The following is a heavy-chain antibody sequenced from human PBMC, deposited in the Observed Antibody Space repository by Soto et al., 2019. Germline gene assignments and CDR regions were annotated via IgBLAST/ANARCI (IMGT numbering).Heavy chain of an antibody. Sequence: EVQLVESGGGLVQPGGSLRLSCVDSGFTFSSYWMSWVRRAPVKGLEWVGNIKQDGSEENYVDYVKGRFTISRDNAKNSMYLQMNSLRVEDTAVYYCARIAASGRGWDVWGQGTTVVVSS. CDR1: GFTFSSYW. V-gene: IGHV3-7*01. CDR3: ARIAASGRGWDV. D-gene: IGHD6-13*01. CDR2: IKQDGSEE. J-gene: IGHJ6*02.